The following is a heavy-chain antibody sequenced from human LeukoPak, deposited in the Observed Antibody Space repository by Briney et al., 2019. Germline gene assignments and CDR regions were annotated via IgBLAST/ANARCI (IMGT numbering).Heavy chain of an antibody. V-gene: IGHV4-59*12. J-gene: IGHJ6*03. Sequence: SETLSLTCTVSGGSISSYYWSWIRQPPGKGLEWIGYIYYSGSTNYNPSLKSRVTISVDTSKNQFSLKLSSVTAADTAVYYCARARTTHYYGSGNPIYYYYYMDVWGKGTTVTVSS. CDR3: ARARTTHYYGSGNPIYYYYYMDV. CDR2: IYYSGST. D-gene: IGHD3-10*01. CDR1: GGSISSYY.